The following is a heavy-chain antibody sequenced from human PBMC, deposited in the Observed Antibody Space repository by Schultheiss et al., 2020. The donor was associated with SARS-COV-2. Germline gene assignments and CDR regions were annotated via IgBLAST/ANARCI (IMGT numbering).Heavy chain of an antibody. V-gene: IGHV1-18*01. D-gene: IGHD6-19*01. CDR2: ISAYNGNT. Sequence: ASVKVSCKASGGTFSSYAISWVRQAPGQGLEWMGWISAYNGNTNYAQKLQGRVTMTRDTSTSTVYMELSSLRSEDTAVYYCARAGIAVAVVSGYYFDYWGQGTLVTVSS. CDR1: GGTFSSYA. CDR3: ARAGIAVAVVSGYYFDY. J-gene: IGHJ4*02.